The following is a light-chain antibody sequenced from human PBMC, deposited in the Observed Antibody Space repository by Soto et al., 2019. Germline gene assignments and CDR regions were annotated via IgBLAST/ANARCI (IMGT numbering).Light chain of an antibody. V-gene: IGLV3-21*04. Sequence: SYELTQPPSVSVAPGKTARITRGGNNIGSKSVHWYQQKPGQAPVLGIYYDSARPSGIPERFSGSNSGNTATLTISWVEAGDEADYYCQRWDSSSDQVVLGGGTKVTVL. CDR1: NIGSKS. CDR2: YDS. CDR3: QRWDSSSDQVV. J-gene: IGLJ2*01.